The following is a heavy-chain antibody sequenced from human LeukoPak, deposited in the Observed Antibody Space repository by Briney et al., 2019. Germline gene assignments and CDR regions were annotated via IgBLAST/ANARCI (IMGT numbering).Heavy chain of an antibody. CDR1: GFTVSSNY. Sequence: PGGSLRLSCAASGFTVSSNYMSWVRQAPGKGLEWVSVIYNGGNTYYADPGKGRFTISRDNSKNKLYLQMNSLRAEDTAVYYCASSVRSAWSPFDYWGQGTLVTVSS. V-gene: IGHV3-53*05. CDR3: ASSVRSAWSPFDY. D-gene: IGHD1-26*01. CDR2: IYNGGNT. J-gene: IGHJ4*02.